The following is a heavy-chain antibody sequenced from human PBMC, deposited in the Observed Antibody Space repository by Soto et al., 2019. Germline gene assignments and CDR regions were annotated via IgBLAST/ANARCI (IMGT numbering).Heavy chain of an antibody. CDR2: ISYDGSYK. J-gene: IGHJ5*02. CDR3: AVGYGGSRRNWFDP. D-gene: IGHD4-17*01. CDR1: GFTFSSYA. V-gene: IGHV3-30-3*01. Sequence: QVQLVESGGGVVQSGRSLRLSCAASGFTFSSYAVHWVRQAPGKGLDWVAAISYDGSYKYYADSVKGRFTISRDNSKKTLYLQMNSLRAEDTAVYYCAVGYGGSRRNWFDPWGQGTLVTVSS.